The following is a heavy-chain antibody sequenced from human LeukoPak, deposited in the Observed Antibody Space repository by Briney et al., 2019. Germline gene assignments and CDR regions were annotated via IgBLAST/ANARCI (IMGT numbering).Heavy chain of an antibody. CDR1: GGSFSGYY. CDR3: AREDYNYYYYGMDV. J-gene: IGHJ6*02. V-gene: IGHV4-59*10. CDR2: IYTSGST. D-gene: IGHD4-11*01. Sequence: PSETLSLTCAVYGGSFSGYYWSWIRQPPGKGLEWIGRIYTSGSTNYNPSLKSRVTMSVDTSKNQFSLKLSSVTAADTAVYYCAREDYNYYYYGMDVWGQGTTVTVSS.